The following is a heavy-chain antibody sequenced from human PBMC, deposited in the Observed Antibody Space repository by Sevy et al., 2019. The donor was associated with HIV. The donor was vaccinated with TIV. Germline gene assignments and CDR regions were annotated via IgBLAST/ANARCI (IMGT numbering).Heavy chain of an antibody. V-gene: IGHV3-23*01. Sequence: GGSLRLSCAASGFTLSSYAMSWVRQAPGKGLEWVSAISGSGGSTYYADSVKGRFTISRDNSKNTLYLQMNSLRAEDTAVYYCAKDDRIAVAGLIAFDIWGQGPMVTVSS. CDR1: GFTLSSYA. CDR2: ISGSGGST. J-gene: IGHJ3*02. D-gene: IGHD6-19*01. CDR3: AKDDRIAVAGLIAFDI.